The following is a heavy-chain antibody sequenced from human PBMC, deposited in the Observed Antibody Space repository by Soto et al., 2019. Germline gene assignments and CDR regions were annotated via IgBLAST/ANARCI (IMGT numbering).Heavy chain of an antibody. CDR3: ASKFGELLADAFDI. Sequence: QVQLQESGPGLVKPSGTLSLTCTVSNASISSRKWWTWVRQTPGKGLEWIGEIYHSGSINHNPSLKCRVTMSLDKSKNQFSLKMTSVTAADTAVYYCASKFGELLADAFDIWGQGTVVTVSS. CDR2: IYHSGSI. CDR1: NASISSRKW. D-gene: IGHD3-10*01. J-gene: IGHJ3*02. V-gene: IGHV4-4*02.